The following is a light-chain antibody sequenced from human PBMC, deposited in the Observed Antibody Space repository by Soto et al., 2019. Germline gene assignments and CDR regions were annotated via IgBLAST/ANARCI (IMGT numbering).Light chain of an antibody. CDR2: DVS. CDR3: SSYTGSNTTVV. V-gene: IGLV2-14*01. J-gene: IGLJ2*01. CDR1: SSDVGGYNY. Sequence: QSVLTQPASVSGSPGQSITISCTGTSSDVGGYNYVSWYQQHPGKAPNLIIFDVSNRPSGVSNLFSGSKSGNSASLTISGLQAEDEADYYCSSYTGSNTTVVFGGGTKVTVL.